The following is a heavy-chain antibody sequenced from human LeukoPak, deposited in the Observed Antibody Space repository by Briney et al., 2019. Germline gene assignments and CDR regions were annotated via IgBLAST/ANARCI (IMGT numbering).Heavy chain of an antibody. V-gene: IGHV4-59*01. CDR1: SGSISTYF. CDR3: ARNHGGWFDS. J-gene: IGHJ5*01. D-gene: IGHD4-23*01. CDR2: VYYTGST. Sequence: SETLSLTCTVSSGSISTYFWSWIRQPPGKKLEWIGYVYYTGSTSYNPSLKSRVTISVDTSKNQFTLKLSSVTAADTAVYYCARNHGGWFDSWGQGTLVTVSS.